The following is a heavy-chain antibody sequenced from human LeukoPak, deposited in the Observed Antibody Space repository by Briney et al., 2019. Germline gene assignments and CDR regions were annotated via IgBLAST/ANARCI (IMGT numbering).Heavy chain of an antibody. Sequence: GGSLRLSCAASGFTFSSYGMHWVRQAPGKGLEWVAVISYDGSNKYYADSVKGRFTISRDNSKNTLCLQMNSLRAEDTAVYYCAKDHWGLDPWGQGTLVTVSS. CDR2: ISYDGSNK. V-gene: IGHV3-30*18. CDR3: AKDHWGLDP. D-gene: IGHD3-16*01. CDR1: GFTFSSYG. J-gene: IGHJ5*02.